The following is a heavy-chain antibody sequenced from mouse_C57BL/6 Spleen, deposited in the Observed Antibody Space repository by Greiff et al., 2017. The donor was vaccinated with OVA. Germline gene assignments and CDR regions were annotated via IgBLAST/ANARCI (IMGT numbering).Heavy chain of an antibody. Sequence: VQVVESGPGLVQPSPSLSITCTASGFSFTSYGVHWVRQSPGKGLEWIGVIWRGGSTAYNAAFISRLSISKDDSKSQVFFKMNSLQADETAIYYSARKGSSMISTGFAYWGQGTLVTVSA. D-gene: IGHD2-4*01. CDR3: ARKGSSMISTGFAY. CDR2: IWRGGST. V-gene: IGHV2-2*01. J-gene: IGHJ3*01. CDR1: GFSFTSYG.